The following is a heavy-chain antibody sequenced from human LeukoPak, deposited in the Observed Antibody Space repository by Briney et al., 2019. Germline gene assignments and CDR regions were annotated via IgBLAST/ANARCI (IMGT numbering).Heavy chain of an antibody. V-gene: IGHV4-61*02. D-gene: IGHD3-22*01. CDR3: ARASYDSSGGAFDI. J-gene: IGHJ3*02. CDR1: GGSISSGSYY. Sequence: SETLSLTCTVSGGSISSGSYYWSWIRQPAGKGLEWIGRIYTSGSTNYNPSLKSRVTISVDTSKNQFSLKLSSVTAADTAVYYCARASYDSSGGAFDIWGQGTMVTVSS. CDR2: IYTSGST.